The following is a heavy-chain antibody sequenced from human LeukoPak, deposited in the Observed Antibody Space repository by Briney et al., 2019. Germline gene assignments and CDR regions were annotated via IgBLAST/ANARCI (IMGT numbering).Heavy chain of an antibody. D-gene: IGHD2-2*01. V-gene: IGHV1-18*01. Sequence: ASVKVSCKASGYTFTSYGISWVRQAPGQGLEWMGWISAYNGNTNYAQKLQGRVTMTTDTSTSTAYMELRSLRSDDTAVYYCARDLADIVVVPAATDTYYYYGMDVWGQGTTVTVSS. J-gene: IGHJ6*02. CDR2: ISAYNGNT. CDR1: GYTFTSYG. CDR3: ARDLADIVVVPAATDTYYYYGMDV.